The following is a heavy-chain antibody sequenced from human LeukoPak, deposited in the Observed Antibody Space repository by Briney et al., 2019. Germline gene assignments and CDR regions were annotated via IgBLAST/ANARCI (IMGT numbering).Heavy chain of an antibody. CDR1: GFTFSSYA. D-gene: IGHD6-19*01. CDR3: AKPRSQYSSGWVDY. J-gene: IGHJ4*02. V-gene: IGHV3-23*01. CDR2: ISGSGGST. Sequence: GGSLRLSCAASGFTFSSYAMSWVRQAPGKGLEWVSAISGSGGSTYYADSVKGRFTISRDNSKNTLYLQMNSLRAEDTAVYYCAKPRSQYSSGWVDYWGQGTLVTVSS.